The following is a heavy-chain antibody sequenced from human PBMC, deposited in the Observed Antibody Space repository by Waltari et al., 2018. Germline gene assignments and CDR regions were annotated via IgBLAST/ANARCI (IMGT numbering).Heavy chain of an antibody. CDR3: ARRSDGDYPFDY. CDR1: GYSISSGYY. Sequence: QVQLQESGPGLVKPSETLSLTCAVSGYSISSGYYWGWIRRPRVKGLEWIGSIYHSGSTYYNPSLKSRVTISVDTSKNQFSLKLSSVTAADTAVYYCARRSDGDYPFDYWGQGTLVTVSS. J-gene: IGHJ4*02. V-gene: IGHV4-38-2*01. D-gene: IGHD4-17*01. CDR2: IYHSGST.